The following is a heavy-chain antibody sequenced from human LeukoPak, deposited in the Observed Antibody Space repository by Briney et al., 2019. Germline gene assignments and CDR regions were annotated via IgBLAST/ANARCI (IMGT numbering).Heavy chain of an antibody. Sequence: KASETLSLTCTVSGGSISSYYWTWIRQPAGKGLEWIGRIYSSGSTNYNPSLKSRVTMSVDTSKNQFSLKLSSVTAADTAVYYCAREERAYGGNSFDYWGQGSLVTVSS. CDR1: GGSISSYY. CDR3: AREERAYGGNSFDY. D-gene: IGHD4-23*01. V-gene: IGHV4-4*07. J-gene: IGHJ4*02. CDR2: IYSSGST.